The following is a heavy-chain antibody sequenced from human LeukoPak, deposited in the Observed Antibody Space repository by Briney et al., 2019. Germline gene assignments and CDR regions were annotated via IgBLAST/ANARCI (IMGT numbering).Heavy chain of an antibody. CDR2: IRYGGNDE. V-gene: IGHV3-30*02. Sequence: GGSLRLSCAASGFTFSSNGMHWVRQAPGKGLEWVAFIRYGGNDERYADSVKGRFTISRDNSKNTLYLQMNSLSAEDTALYYCAKAYRGFWSGYSHFDYWGQGTLVTVSS. CDR1: GFTFSSNG. D-gene: IGHD3-3*01. J-gene: IGHJ4*02. CDR3: AKAYRGFWSGYSHFDY.